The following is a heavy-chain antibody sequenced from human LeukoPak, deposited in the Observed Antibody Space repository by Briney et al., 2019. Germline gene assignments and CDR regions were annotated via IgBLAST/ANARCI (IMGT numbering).Heavy chain of an antibody. Sequence: AASVKVSCKASGYTFTDYDINWVRQAPGQGPEWLGWMNPNSGHTGYVQKFQGRVTMTRDTSIRTAYMELSSLRSEDTAVYYCARSRGGGGVSFDYWGQGTLVTVSS. J-gene: IGHJ4*02. D-gene: IGHD3-16*01. CDR3: ARSRGGGGVSFDY. V-gene: IGHV1-8*01. CDR2: MNPNSGHT. CDR1: GYTFTDYD.